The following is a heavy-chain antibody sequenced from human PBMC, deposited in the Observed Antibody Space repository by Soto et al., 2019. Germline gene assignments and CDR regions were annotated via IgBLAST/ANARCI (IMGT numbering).Heavy chain of an antibody. J-gene: IGHJ4*02. CDR1: RGSITRGGYN. D-gene: IGHD1-20*01. V-gene: IGHV4-31*03. CDR3: ATDIRGGFES. CDR2: IFFSGGT. Sequence: QVQLEESGPGLVKPSQALSLTCTVSRGSITRGGYNWSWLRQRPGKGLEWIGYIFFSGGTYYNPYLERRAPLTCDASTSESSLRPHTTTAADTAVYYCATDIRGGFESWGQGNLVAVSA.